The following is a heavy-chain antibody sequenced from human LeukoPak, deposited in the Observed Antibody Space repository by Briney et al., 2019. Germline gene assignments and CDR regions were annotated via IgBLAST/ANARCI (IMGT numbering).Heavy chain of an antibody. V-gene: IGHV3-74*03. CDR1: GFTFSSYW. CDR3: YGGNAEH. Sequence: PGGSLRLSCAASGFTFSSYWMHWVSQAPGKGLMWVSGINTDGSSTMYADSVKGRFTISRDNAKNTLYLQMNSLRGEDTAVYHCYGGNAEHWGQGTLVTVSS. J-gene: IGHJ1*01. CDR2: INTDGSST. D-gene: IGHD4-23*01.